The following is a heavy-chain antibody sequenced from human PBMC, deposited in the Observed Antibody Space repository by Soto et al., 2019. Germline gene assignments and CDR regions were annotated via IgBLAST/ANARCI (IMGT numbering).Heavy chain of an antibody. J-gene: IGHJ4*02. D-gene: IGHD4-17*01. CDR2: VSATGSNT. CDR1: YTFSSYD. V-gene: IGHV3-23*01. CDR3: AKILASVTTL. Sequence: EVQLLESGGDLIQPGGSLRLSCGYTFSSYDMCWVRQAPGKGLEWVSSVSATGSNTYYADSVRGRFTISRDNSKNTLYLQMNSLRAEDTAIYYCAKILASVTTLWGQGTLVTVSS.